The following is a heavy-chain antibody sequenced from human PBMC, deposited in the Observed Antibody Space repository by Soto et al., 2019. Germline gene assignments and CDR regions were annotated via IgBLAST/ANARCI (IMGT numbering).Heavy chain of an antibody. CDR3: AAHTHYYGSSGYYDY. Sequence: ASVKVSCKASGFTFTSSAVQWVRQARGQRLEWIGWIVVGSGNTNYAQKFQERVTITRDMSTSTAYMELSSLRSEDTAVYYCAAHTHYYGSSGYYDYWGQGTLVTVSS. CDR1: GFTFTSSA. D-gene: IGHD3-22*01. J-gene: IGHJ4*02. CDR2: IVVGSGNT. V-gene: IGHV1-58*01.